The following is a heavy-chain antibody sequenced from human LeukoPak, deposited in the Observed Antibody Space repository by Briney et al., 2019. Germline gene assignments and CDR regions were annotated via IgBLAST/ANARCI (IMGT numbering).Heavy chain of an antibody. J-gene: IGHJ4*02. V-gene: IGHV3-74*01. CDR1: GFTFSDYW. CDR3: ARDRITMTTP. Sequence: PGGSLRLSCAASGFTFSDYWMNWVRQVPGKVLVWVSRISSDESITTYADSVKGRFTISRDNAKNTLYLQMNSLRAEDTALYYCARDRITMTTPWGQGTLVTVSS. D-gene: IGHD3-22*01. CDR2: ISSDESIT.